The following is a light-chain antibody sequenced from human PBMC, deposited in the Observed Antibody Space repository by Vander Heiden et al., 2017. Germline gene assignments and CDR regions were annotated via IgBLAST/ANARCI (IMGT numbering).Light chain of an antibody. CDR2: GAS. CDR3: QQYGSSPHT. V-gene: IGKV3-20*01. Sequence: EIVLTQSPGALSLSPGEKATPTSSARHNVSSSYLAWYQQKPGQAPRLLIYGASSRATGIPDRFSGSGSGTDFTLTISRLEPEDFAVYYCQQYGSSPHTFGGGTKVEIK. J-gene: IGKJ4*01. CDR1: HNVSSSY.